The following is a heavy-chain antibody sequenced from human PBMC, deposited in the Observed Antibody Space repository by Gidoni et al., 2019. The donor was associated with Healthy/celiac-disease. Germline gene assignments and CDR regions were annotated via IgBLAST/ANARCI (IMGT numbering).Heavy chain of an antibody. D-gene: IGHD4-17*01. CDR2: IYSGGST. J-gene: IGHJ4*02. CDR1: GFTVSSNY. Sequence: EVQLVESGGGLVQPGGSLRLYCAASGFTVSSNYVSWVRQAQGKGLEWVSVIYSGGSTYYADSVKGRFTISRDNSKNTLYLQMNSLRAEDTAVYYCARAVAPAWGYGDPENDYWGQGTLVTVSS. V-gene: IGHV3-66*01. CDR3: ARAVAPAWGYGDPENDY.